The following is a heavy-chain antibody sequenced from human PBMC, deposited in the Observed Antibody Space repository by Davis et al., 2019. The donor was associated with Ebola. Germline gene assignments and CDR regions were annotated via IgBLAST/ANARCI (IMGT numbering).Heavy chain of an antibody. CDR1: GGTFSSYA. D-gene: IGHD3-3*01. Sequence: ASVKVSCKASGGTFSSYAISWVRQAPGQGLEWMGRINPNSGGTNYAQKFQGRVTMTRDTSISTAYMELSRLRSDDTAVYYCARDGITIFLAGMDVWGKGTTVTVSS. CDR3: ARDGITIFLAGMDV. CDR2: INPNSGGT. V-gene: IGHV1-2*06. J-gene: IGHJ6*04.